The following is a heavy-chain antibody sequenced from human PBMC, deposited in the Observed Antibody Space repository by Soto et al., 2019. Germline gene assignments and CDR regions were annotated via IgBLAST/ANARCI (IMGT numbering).Heavy chain of an antibody. CDR1: GGSISSGGYY. Sequence: QVQLQESGPGLVKPSQSLSLTCTVSGGSISSGGYYGGWIRQDPGKGLEWIWYIYYSGSTYYNPSLKRRVTISVDTSKNQFSLKLSSVTAADTAVYYCARVPPGHLNNYWGQGTLVTVSS. V-gene: IGHV4-31*03. CDR3: ARVPPGHLNNY. CDR2: IYYSGST. J-gene: IGHJ4*02. D-gene: IGHD3-10*01.